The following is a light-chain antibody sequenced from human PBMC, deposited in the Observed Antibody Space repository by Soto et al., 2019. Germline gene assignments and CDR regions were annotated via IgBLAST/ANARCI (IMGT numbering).Light chain of an antibody. CDR2: KTS. Sequence: DVQMTQSPTTLSASVGDRVTITCRASQNINGWLAWYQRKPGKAPKLLIQKTSSLESGVPLRFSGSGSGTEFTLTISSLQPDDFATYYCQQYKDYWTFGQGTTVEIK. CDR1: QNINGW. V-gene: IGKV1-5*03. J-gene: IGKJ1*01. CDR3: QQYKDYWT.